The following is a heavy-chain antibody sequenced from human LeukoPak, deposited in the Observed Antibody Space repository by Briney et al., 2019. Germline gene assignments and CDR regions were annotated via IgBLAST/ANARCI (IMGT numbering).Heavy chain of an antibody. CDR1: GGSISSGGYY. V-gene: IGHV4-30-2*01. Sequence: PSETLSLTCTVSGGSISSGGYYWSWIRQPPGQALEWIGYMYDSGNTYYNPSLKSRVTISADKSKNQLALKVNSVTAADTAVYYCARHPDCSSTSCYAFDYWGQGTLVTVSS. D-gene: IGHD2-2*01. CDR3: ARHPDCSSTSCYAFDY. CDR2: MYDSGNT. J-gene: IGHJ4*02.